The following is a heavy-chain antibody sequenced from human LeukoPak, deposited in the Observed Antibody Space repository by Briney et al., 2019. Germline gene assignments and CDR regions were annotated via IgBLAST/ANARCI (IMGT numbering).Heavy chain of an antibody. CDR1: GGSFSDYF. D-gene: IGHD2-2*01. J-gene: IGHJ6*02. CDR2: INHSGRT. CDR3: ARDVVVVPAAIHYGMDV. V-gene: IGHV4-34*01. Sequence: PSETLSSTCAVYGGSFSDYFWGWIRQPPGKGLEWIGEINHSGRTYYNPSLKSRVTISVDTSKDQFSLNLSSVTAADTAVYYCARDVVVVPAAIHYGMDVWGQGTTVTVSS.